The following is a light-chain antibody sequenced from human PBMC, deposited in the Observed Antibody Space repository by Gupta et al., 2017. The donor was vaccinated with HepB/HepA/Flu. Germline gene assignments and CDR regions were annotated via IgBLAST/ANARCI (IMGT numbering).Light chain of an antibody. V-gene: IGKV3-11*01. J-gene: IGKJ4*01. CDR1: QSVSTY. Sequence: ELVLTQSPATLSLSPGERATLSCRASQSVSTYLAWYQQKPGQAPRLLIYDASNRATGIPARFSGSGSGTXFTLTVXSLEPEDFAIYYCQHRFNWPLTFGXGTKVEIK. CDR2: DAS. CDR3: QHRFNWPLT.